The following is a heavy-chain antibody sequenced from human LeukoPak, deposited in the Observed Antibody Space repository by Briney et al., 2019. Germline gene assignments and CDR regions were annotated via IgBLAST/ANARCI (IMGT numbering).Heavy chain of an antibody. J-gene: IGHJ4*02. V-gene: IGHV4-59*12. D-gene: IGHD4-17*01. CDR3: ARDGDYVGDY. Sequence: PSKTLSLTCTVSGGSISSYYWSWIRQPPGKGLEWIGYIYYSGSTNYNPSLKSRVTISVDTSKNQFSLKLSSVTAADTAVYYCARDGDYVGDYWGQGTLVTVSS. CDR1: GGSISSYY. CDR2: IYYSGST.